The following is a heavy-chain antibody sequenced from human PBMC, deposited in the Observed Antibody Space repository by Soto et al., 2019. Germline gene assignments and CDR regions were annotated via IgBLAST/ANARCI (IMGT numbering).Heavy chain of an antibody. Sequence: ASVKVSCKTSGYSFTTYGISWLRQAPGQGLEWMGWISGYNGNTNYAQNLQGRVTMTTDTSTSTAYMELRSLRSDDTAVYYCAREGPAPYYYYGMDVWGQGSTVTVSS. CDR3: AREGPAPYYYYGMDV. CDR2: ISGYNGNT. V-gene: IGHV1-18*01. J-gene: IGHJ6*02. CDR1: GYSFTTYG.